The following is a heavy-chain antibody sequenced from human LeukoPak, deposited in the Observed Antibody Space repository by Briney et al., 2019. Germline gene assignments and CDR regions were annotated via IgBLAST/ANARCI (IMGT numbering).Heavy chain of an antibody. J-gene: IGHJ4*02. Sequence: SETLSLTCAVYGGSFSGYYWSWIRQPPGKGLEWIGEINHSGSTNYNPSLKSRVTISVDTSENQFSLKLSSVTAADTAVYYCARGRVIAAAGTLDYWGQGTLVTVSS. D-gene: IGHD6-13*01. CDR1: GGSFSGYY. V-gene: IGHV4-34*01. CDR2: INHSGST. CDR3: ARGRVIAAAGTLDY.